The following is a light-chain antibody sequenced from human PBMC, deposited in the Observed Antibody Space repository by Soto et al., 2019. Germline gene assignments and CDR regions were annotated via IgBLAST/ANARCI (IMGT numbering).Light chain of an antibody. V-gene: IGKV3-20*01. CDR3: QQYDISPWT. Sequence: EIVLTQSPGTLSLSPGERATLSCRASQSVSSSYLAWYQQKPGQAPRLLIYGASSRATGIPDRFSGSGSGTDFTLTISRLEPEDFAAYYCQQYDISPWTFGQGTKVEIK. J-gene: IGKJ1*01. CDR1: QSVSSSY. CDR2: GAS.